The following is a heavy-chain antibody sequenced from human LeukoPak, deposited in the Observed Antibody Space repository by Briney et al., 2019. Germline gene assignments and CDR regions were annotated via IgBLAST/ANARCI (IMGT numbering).Heavy chain of an antibody. V-gene: IGHV1-18*04. CDR1: GYTFTNYG. D-gene: IGHD2-2*01. CDR2: ISANNGET. J-gene: IGHJ4*02. Sequence: EASVMVSCKASGYTFTNYGISWVRQAPGRGLEWMAWISANNGETRYAQNLQGRLTMTTDTSTSTAYMELRSLRSDDTAVYYCARVPPSAHQLLSSDYWGQGTQVTVSS. CDR3: ARVPPSAHQLLSSDY.